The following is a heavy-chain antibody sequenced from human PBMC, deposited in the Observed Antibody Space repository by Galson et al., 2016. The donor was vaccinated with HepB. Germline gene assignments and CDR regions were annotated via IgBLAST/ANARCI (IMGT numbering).Heavy chain of an antibody. J-gene: IGHJ4*02. Sequence: SLRLSCAASGFTFSSYPMYWIRQAPGKGLEYVSTIWSYGGRTYYADSVKGRLTISRDNSKTTVHLQMDSLRAEDTAVYYCAKNRCDYGPLDYWGQGTLVTGSS. CDR1: GFTFSSYP. CDR3: AKNRCDYGPLDY. D-gene: IGHD4/OR15-4a*01. V-gene: IGHV3-64*04. CDR2: IWSYGGRT.